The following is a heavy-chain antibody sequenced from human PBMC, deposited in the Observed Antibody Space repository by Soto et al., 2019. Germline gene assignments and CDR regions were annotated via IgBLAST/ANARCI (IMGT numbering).Heavy chain of an antibody. Sequence: SVKLSCKASGGTFSSYAISWVRQAPGQGLEWMGGIIPIFGTANYAQKFQGRVTITADESTSTAYMELSSLRSEDTAVYYCARDDDYDSSGYYLRSDAFDICGQGTMVTVSS. J-gene: IGHJ3*02. CDR2: IIPIFGTA. CDR1: GGTFSSYA. D-gene: IGHD3-22*01. CDR3: ARDDDYDSSGYYLRSDAFDI. V-gene: IGHV1-69*13.